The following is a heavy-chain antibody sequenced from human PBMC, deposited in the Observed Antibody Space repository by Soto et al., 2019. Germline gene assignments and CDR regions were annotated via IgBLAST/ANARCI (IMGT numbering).Heavy chain of an antibody. CDR2: FDPEDGET. CDR3: ARGLPPYIAVAGDYYYMDV. CDR1: GYTLTELS. D-gene: IGHD6-19*01. J-gene: IGHJ6*03. V-gene: IGHV1-24*01. Sequence: ASVKVSCKVSGYTLTELSMHWVRQAPGKGLEWMGGFDPEDGETIYAQKFQGRVTMTEDTSTDTAYMELSSLRSEDTAVYYCARGLPPYIAVAGDYYYMDVWGKGTTVTVSS.